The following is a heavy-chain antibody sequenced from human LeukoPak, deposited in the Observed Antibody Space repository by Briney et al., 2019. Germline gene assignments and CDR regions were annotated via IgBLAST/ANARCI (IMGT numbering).Heavy chain of an antibody. Sequence: PSETLSLTCAVSGGSISSGGYSWSWIRQPPGKGLEWIGYIYHSGSTYYNPSLKSRVTISVDRSKSQFSLKLSSVTAADTAVYYCARARITMVRGVAADWFDPWGQGTLVTVSS. CDR3: ARARITMVRGVAADWFDP. CDR2: IYHSGST. J-gene: IGHJ5*02. D-gene: IGHD3-10*01. V-gene: IGHV4-30-2*01. CDR1: GGSISSGGYS.